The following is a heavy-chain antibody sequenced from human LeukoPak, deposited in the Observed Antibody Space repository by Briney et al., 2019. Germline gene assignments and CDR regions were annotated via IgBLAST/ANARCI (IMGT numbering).Heavy chain of an antibody. V-gene: IGHV3-11*01. Sequence: GRSLRLSCAASGFAFSDYYMSWMRQAPGKGLEWVSYISSSGNNLYYADSVKGRFTISRDNAKNSLYLQMNSLRAEDTAVYYCARARGSYSFDFWGQGTLVTVSS. CDR1: GFAFSDYY. J-gene: IGHJ4*02. CDR2: ISSSGNNL. D-gene: IGHD1-26*01. CDR3: ARARGSYSFDF.